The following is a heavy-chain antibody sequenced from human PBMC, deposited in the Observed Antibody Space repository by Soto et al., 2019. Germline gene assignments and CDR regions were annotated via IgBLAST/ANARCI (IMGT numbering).Heavy chain of an antibody. D-gene: IGHD1-26*01. V-gene: IGHV5-51*01. J-gene: IGHJ4*02. CDR1: GYSFSNFW. CDR3: ASSALVTSTMNYFDL. Sequence: GESLKISCHASGYSFSNFWIAWVRQMPGEGLEWLGIIYPDDSDTRYSPSFLGQVTISADKSIKTTYLQWSSLKASDTAIYFCASSALVTSTMNYFDLWGQGTLVTVSS. CDR2: IYPDDSDT.